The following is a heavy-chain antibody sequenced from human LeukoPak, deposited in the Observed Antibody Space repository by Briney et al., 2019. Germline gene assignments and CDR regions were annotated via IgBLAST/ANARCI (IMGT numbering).Heavy chain of an antibody. J-gene: IGHJ5*02. CDR3: ARRGDSSGWYGVQVWFDP. V-gene: IGHV1-18*01. CDR2: ISAYNGNT. CDR1: GYTFTSYG. Sequence: ASVKVSCKASGYTFTSYGISWVRQAPGQGLEWMGWISAYNGNTNYAQKLQGRVTMTTDTSTSTAYMELRSLRSDDTAVYYCARRGDSSGWYGVQVWFDPWGQGTLVTVSS. D-gene: IGHD6-19*01.